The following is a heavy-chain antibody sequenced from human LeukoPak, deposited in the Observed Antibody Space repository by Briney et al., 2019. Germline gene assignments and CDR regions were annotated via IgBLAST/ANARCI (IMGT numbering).Heavy chain of an antibody. CDR1: GYTFTSYD. Sequence: ASVKASCKASGYTFTSYDVNWVRQATGQGLEWRGWMNPNRGNTGDAQKFQGRVTMTRNTSISTAYMELSSLRSEDTAVYYCARFSATGSPHYYYYLDVWGKGTTVTVSS. CDR2: MNPNRGNT. D-gene: IGHD1-26*01. V-gene: IGHV1-8*01. J-gene: IGHJ6*03. CDR3: ARFSATGSPHYYYYLDV.